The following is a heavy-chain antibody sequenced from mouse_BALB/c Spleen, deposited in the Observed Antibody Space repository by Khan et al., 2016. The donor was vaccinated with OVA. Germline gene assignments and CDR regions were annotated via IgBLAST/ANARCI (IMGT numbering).Heavy chain of an antibody. Sequence: VQLVESEAELVKAGASVKMSCKASGYTFTSYWMHWVKQRLGQGLEWFAETNPTNGRTYYNEKFKSKATLTVDKSSSTAYMLLSGPTFEDSAVYYCARIKKIVATYFDYWGQGTTLTVSS. J-gene: IGHJ2*01. D-gene: IGHD1-1*01. CDR1: GYTFTSYW. V-gene: IGHV1S81*02. CDR3: ARIKKIVATYFDY. CDR2: TNPTNGRT.